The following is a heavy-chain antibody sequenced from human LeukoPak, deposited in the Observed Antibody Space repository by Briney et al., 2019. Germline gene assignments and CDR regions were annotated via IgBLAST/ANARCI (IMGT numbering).Heavy chain of an antibody. CDR3: ARDLSVGLAAADTHGMDV. D-gene: IGHD6-13*01. Sequence: ASVKVSCKASGGTFSSYAISWVRQAPGQGLEWMGRIIPILGIANYAQKFQGGVTITADKSTSTAYMELSSLRSEDTAVYYCARDLSVGLAAADTHGMDVWGQGTTVTVSS. V-gene: IGHV1-69*04. CDR1: GGTFSSYA. J-gene: IGHJ6*02. CDR2: IIPILGIA.